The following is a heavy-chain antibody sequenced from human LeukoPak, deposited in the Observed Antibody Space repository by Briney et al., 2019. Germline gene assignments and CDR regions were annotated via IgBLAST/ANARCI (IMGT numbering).Heavy chain of an antibody. J-gene: IGHJ4*02. CDR2: IYYSGST. V-gene: IGHV4-39*01. CDR1: GGSFSSYY. Sequence: PSETLSLTCAVYGGSFSSYYWGWIRQPPGKGLEWIGSIYYSGSTYYNPSLKSRVTISVDTSKNQFSLKLSSVTAANTAVYYCARFVVPAAIVRGYYFDYWGQGTLVTVSS. CDR3: ARFVVPAAIVRGYYFDY. D-gene: IGHD2-2*02.